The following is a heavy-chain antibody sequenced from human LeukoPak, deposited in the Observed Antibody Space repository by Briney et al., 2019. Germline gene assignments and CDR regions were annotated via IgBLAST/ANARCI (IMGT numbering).Heavy chain of an antibody. Sequence: GESLKISCKASGYTFTTKWIAWVRQMPGKGLEWMGIIYPGDSDTRYSPSFQGQVTISADKSISTAYLQWSSLKASDTAMYYCARRLRTTSTIDYWGQGTLVTVSS. V-gene: IGHV5-51*01. CDR3: ARRLRTTSTIDY. J-gene: IGHJ4*02. CDR2: IYPGDSDT. D-gene: IGHD1-1*01. CDR1: GYTFTTKW.